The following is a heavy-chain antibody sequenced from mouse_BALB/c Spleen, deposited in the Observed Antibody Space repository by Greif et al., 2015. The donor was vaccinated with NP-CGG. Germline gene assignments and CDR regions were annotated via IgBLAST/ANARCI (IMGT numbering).Heavy chain of an antibody. Sequence: EVMLVESGGGLVKPGGSLKLSCAASGFTFSSYAMSWVRQTPEKRLEWVASISSGGSTYYPDSVKGRFTISRDNARNILYLQMSSLRSEDTAMYYCAREDYGSSYERVWFAYWGQGTLVTVSA. V-gene: IGHV5-6-5*01. D-gene: IGHD1-1*01. CDR1: GFTFSSYA. CDR2: ISSGGST. CDR3: AREDYGSSYERVWFAY. J-gene: IGHJ3*01.